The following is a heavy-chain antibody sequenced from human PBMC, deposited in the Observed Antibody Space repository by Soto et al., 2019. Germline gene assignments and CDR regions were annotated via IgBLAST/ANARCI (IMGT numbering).Heavy chain of an antibody. CDR2: IGAADDP. D-gene: IGHD2-2*01. CDR3: ARAYTGQLPRRGDYYYALDV. CDR1: GFFFNNSD. Sequence: GGSLRLPCVASGFFFNNSDMHWVRQVRGKGLEWVSAIGAADDPYYSVSVKGRFIVSRDNAQKSLYLQMNNLRAADTAVYFCARAYTGQLPRRGDYYYALDVWGRGTTVTVSS. V-gene: IGHV3-13*05. J-gene: IGHJ6*02.